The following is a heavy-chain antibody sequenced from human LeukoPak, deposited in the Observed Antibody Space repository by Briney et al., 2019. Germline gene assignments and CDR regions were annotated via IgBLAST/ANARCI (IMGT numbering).Heavy chain of an antibody. CDR1: GFPVSSNY. CDR3: ARGGSYLSAFDI. D-gene: IGHD1-26*01. CDR2: IYSGGST. J-gene: IGHJ3*02. Sequence: HPGGSLRLSCAASGFPVSSNYMSGFRQAPGKGLEWVSIIYSGGSTFYADSVKGRFTISRDNSKNTLYLQMNSLRAEDTAVYYCARGGSYLSAFDIWGQGTMVTVSS. V-gene: IGHV3-53*01.